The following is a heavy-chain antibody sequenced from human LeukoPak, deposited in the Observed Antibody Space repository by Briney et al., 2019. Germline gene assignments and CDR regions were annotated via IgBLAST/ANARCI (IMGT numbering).Heavy chain of an antibody. D-gene: IGHD3-10*01. V-gene: IGHV1-2*02. CDR2: ISPNSGGT. CDR3: ARGKYQVLWGDC. CDR1: GYTLTDYY. Sequence: ASVKVSCKASGYTLTDYYMHWVRQAPGQGLEWMGWISPNSGGTNYAQNFQGRVTMTSDTSISTGYMELSSLRSDDMAVYYCARGKYQVLWGDCWGQGTLVTVSS. J-gene: IGHJ4*02.